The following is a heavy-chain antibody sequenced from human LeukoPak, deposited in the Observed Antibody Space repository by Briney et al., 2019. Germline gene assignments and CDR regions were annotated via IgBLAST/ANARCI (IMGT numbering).Heavy chain of an antibody. D-gene: IGHD3-16*01. Sequence: GGSLRLSCAASGFTFSSYAMSWVRQAPGKGLEWVSAISGSGGSTYYADSVKGRFTISRDNSKNTLYLQMNSLRAEDTAIYYCAKDARVVRVSYPYYFDYWGQGTLVTVSS. CDR2: ISGSGGST. CDR1: GFTFSSYA. J-gene: IGHJ4*02. V-gene: IGHV3-23*01. CDR3: AKDARVVRVSYPYYFDY.